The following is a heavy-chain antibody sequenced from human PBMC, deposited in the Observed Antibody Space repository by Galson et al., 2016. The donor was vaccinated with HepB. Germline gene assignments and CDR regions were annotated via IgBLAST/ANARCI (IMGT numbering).Heavy chain of an antibody. D-gene: IGHD2-15*01. V-gene: IGHV4-31*03. J-gene: IGHJ4*02. CDR2: IYYSGST. CDR1: GGSISSGGYY. CDR3: ARDRRGIFRPTEE. Sequence: QVQLQESGPGLVKPSQTLSLTCTVSGGSISSGGYYWSWIRQHPGKGLEWIGYIYYSGSTYYKSSLKSRVTISVDTSKNQFSLNVTSVTAADTAVYYCARDRRGIFRPTEEWGQGTLVTVSS.